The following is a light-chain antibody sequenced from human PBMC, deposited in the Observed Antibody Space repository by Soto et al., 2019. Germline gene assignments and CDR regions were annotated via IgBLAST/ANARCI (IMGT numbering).Light chain of an antibody. V-gene: IGLV2-23*02. CDR2: EVS. J-gene: IGLJ2*01. CDR1: SSDVGSYNI. CDR3: CSYAGSSTGV. Sequence: QSVLTQPASVSGSPGQSITISCTGTSSDVGSYNIVSWYQQHPGKAPKVMIYEVSKRPSGVSNRFSGSKSGNTASLTISGLQAEDEADYYCCSYAGSSTGVFGGGTKLTVL.